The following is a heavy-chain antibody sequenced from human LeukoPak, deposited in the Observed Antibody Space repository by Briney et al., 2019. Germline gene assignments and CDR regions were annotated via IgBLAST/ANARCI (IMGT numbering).Heavy chain of an antibody. Sequence: GRTLRLSCEASGFTFRNYGMIWVRQAPGKGLEYVSAISSNGGSTYYANSVKGRFTISRDNSKNTLYLQMGSLRAEDMAVYYCAREVGSSWYYFDYWGQGTLVTVSS. CDR1: GFTFRNYG. J-gene: IGHJ4*02. CDR2: ISSNGGST. CDR3: AREVGSSWYYFDY. V-gene: IGHV3-64*01. D-gene: IGHD6-13*01.